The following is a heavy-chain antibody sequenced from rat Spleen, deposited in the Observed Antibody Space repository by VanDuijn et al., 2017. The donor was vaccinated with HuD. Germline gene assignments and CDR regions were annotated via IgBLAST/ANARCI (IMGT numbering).Heavy chain of an antibody. D-gene: IGHD1-2*01. Sequence: QVQLKESGPGLVQPSQTLSLTCTVSGFSLSDHGVSWVRQPPGKGLEWIGTIWSAGRTDYNSALKSRLSISRDTSTSQVLLKMNSLQTEDTAIYFCARSGFSSPYYFDYWGQGVRVTVSS. CDR2: IWSAGRT. CDR1: GFSLSDHG. CDR3: ARSGFSSPYYFDY. J-gene: IGHJ2*01. V-gene: IGHV2-15*01.